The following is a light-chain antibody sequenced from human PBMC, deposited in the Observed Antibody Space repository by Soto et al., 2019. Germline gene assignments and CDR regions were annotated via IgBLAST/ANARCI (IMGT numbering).Light chain of an antibody. Sequence: QSALTQPPSASGSPGQSVTISCTGTISDVGGYNYVSWYQQHPGKAPKLMIYEVSERPSGVPDRSSGSKSGNTASLTVSGLQAEDEADYYCGSYAGFNNYVAFGGGTQLTVL. CDR1: ISDVGGYNY. CDR3: GSYAGFNNYVA. CDR2: EVS. V-gene: IGLV2-8*01. J-gene: IGLJ2*01.